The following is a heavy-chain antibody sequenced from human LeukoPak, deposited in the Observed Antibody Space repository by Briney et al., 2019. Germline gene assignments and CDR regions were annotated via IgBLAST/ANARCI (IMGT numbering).Heavy chain of an antibody. J-gene: IGHJ6*03. D-gene: IGHD4-11*01. CDR3: AVLYSNYYYYYMDV. Sequence: SETLSLTCAVYGGSFSGYYWSWIRQPPGKGLEWIGEINHRGSTNYNPSLKSRVTISVERSKNQFSLKLSSVTAADTAVYYCAVLYSNYYYYYMDVWGKGTTVTVSS. CDR2: INHRGST. V-gene: IGHV4-34*01. CDR1: GGSFSGYY.